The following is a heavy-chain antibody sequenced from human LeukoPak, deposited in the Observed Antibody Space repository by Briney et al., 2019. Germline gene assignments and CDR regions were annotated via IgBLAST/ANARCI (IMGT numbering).Heavy chain of an antibody. CDR3: AKRGVVIRVILVGFHKEAYYFDS. CDR2: ISDSGGRT. V-gene: IGHV3-23*01. Sequence: PGGSLRLSCAVSGITLSNYGMSWIRQAPGKGLEWVAGISDSGGRTNYAASEKGRFTISRDNPKNTLYLQMNSLRAEDTAVYFCAKRGVVIRVILVGFHKEAYYFDSWGQGALVTVSS. J-gene: IGHJ4*02. D-gene: IGHD3-22*01. CDR1: GITLSNYG.